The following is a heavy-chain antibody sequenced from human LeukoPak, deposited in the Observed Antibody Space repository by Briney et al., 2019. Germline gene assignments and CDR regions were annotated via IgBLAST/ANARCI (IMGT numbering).Heavy chain of an antibody. CDR2: IHYGGNT. CDR1: GDSISGYY. CDR3: ARRGDGYPYYLDY. V-gene: IGHV4-59*08. J-gene: IGHJ4*02. Sequence: SETLSLTCTVSGDSISGYYWSWIRQTPGKELEWIGYIHYGGNTDYNPSLKSRLSISVDTSKNQFSLRLSSVTAADTAVYYCARRGDGYPYYLDYWGQGTLVTVSS. D-gene: IGHD5-24*01.